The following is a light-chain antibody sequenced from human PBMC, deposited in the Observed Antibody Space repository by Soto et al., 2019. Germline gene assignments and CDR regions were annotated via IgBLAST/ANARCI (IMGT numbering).Light chain of an antibody. Sequence: DLQMTQSPSTLSASVGDIVTITCRASQSISSWLAWYQQKPGKAPKLLIYKASSLESGVPSRFSGSGFGTEFTLTISSLQPDDFATYYCHQDNSYSWTFGQGTKVDIK. V-gene: IGKV1-5*03. CDR1: QSISSW. CDR2: KAS. CDR3: HQDNSYSWT. J-gene: IGKJ1*01.